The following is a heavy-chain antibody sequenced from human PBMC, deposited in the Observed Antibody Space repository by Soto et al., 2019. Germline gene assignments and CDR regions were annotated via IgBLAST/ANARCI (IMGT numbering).Heavy chain of an antibody. J-gene: IGHJ6*02. CDR1: GFTFSSYA. V-gene: IGHV3-30-3*01. CDR3: AREEGDDYYYYGMDV. D-gene: IGHD3-16*01. CDR2: ISYDGSNK. Sequence: GGSLRLSCAASGFTFSSYAMHWVRQAPGKGLEWVAVISYDGSNKYYADSVKGRFTISRDNSKNTLYLQMNSLRAEDTAVYYCAREEGDDYYYYGMDVWGQGTTVTVSS.